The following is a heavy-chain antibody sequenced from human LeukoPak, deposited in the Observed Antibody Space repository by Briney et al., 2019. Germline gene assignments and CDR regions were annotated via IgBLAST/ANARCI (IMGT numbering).Heavy chain of an antibody. V-gene: IGHV3-30*02. CDR1: GFTFSGYG. Sequence: GGSLRLSCAASGFTFSGYGMSWVRQAPGKGLEWVAFIRNDGTKDYHADSVKGRFSISRDNPKNTLYLQMNSLSVEDTAIYYCVKALGGSGSYWGQGTLVTVSS. J-gene: IGHJ4*02. CDR3: VKALGGSGSY. D-gene: IGHD3-10*01. CDR2: IRNDGTKD.